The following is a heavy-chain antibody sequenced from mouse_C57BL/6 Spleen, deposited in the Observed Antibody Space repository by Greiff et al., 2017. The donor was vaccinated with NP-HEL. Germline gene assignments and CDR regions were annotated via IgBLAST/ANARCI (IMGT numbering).Heavy chain of an antibody. D-gene: IGHD2-3*01. CDR1: GYTFTDYE. V-gene: IGHV1-15*01. Sequence: QVQLQQSGAELVRPGASVTLSCKASGYTFTDYEMHWVKQTPVHGLEWIGAIDPETGGTAYNQKFKGKAILTADKSSSTAYMELRSLTSDDSAVYYCTTLDGYFYFDYWGQGTTLTVSS. CDR3: TTLDGYFYFDY. CDR2: IDPETGGT. J-gene: IGHJ2*01.